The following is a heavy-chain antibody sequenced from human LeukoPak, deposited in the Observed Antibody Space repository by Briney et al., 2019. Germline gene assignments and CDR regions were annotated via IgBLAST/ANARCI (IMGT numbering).Heavy chain of an antibody. CDR2: IIPIFGTA. CDR3: ASRSQQQLVTFDI. V-gene: IGHV1-69*05. J-gene: IGHJ3*02. Sequence: SVKVSCKASGGTFSSYAISWVRQAPGQGLEWMGGIIPIFGTANYAQKFQGRVTITTDESTSTADMELSGLRSEDPAVYYCASRSQQQLVTFDIWGQGTMVTVSS. D-gene: IGHD6-13*01. CDR1: GGTFSSYA.